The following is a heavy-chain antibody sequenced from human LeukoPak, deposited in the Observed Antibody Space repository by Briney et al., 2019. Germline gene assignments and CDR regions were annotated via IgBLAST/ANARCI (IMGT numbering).Heavy chain of an antibody. V-gene: IGHV3-21*01. CDR3: AREHYYGSGSYYYYGMDV. Sequence: PGRSLILSCAASGFTFSSYSMDWVRQAPGKGLEWVSSISSSSSYIYYADSVKGRFTISRDNAKNSLYLQMNSLRAEDTAVYYCAREHYYGSGSYYYYGMDVWGQGTTVTVSS. CDR2: ISSSSSYI. D-gene: IGHD3-10*01. CDR1: GFTFSSYS. J-gene: IGHJ6*02.